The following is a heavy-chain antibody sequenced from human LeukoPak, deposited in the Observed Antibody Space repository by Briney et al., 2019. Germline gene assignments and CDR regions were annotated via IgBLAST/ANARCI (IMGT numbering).Heavy chain of an antibody. CDR3: ARDPTVVTPEAVDI. CDR2: INHSGST. Sequence: ASETLSLTCAVYGGSFSGYYWSWIRQPPGKGPEWIGEINHSGSTNYNPSLKSRVTISVDTSKNQFSLKLSSVTAADTAVYYCARDPTVVTPEAVDIWGQGTKVTVSP. CDR1: GGSFSGYY. V-gene: IGHV4-34*01. D-gene: IGHD4-23*01. J-gene: IGHJ3*02.